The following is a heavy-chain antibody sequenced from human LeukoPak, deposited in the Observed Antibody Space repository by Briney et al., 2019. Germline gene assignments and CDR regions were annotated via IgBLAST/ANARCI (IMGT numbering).Heavy chain of an antibody. Sequence: ASVKVSCKASGYTFTSYDINWVRQATGQGLEWMGWMNPNSGNTGYAQKFQGRVTMTRNTSISTAYMELSSLRSEDTAVYYCATSYSGSYHNWFDPWGQGTLVTVSS. D-gene: IGHD1-26*01. J-gene: IGHJ5*02. CDR3: ATSYSGSYHNWFDP. V-gene: IGHV1-8*01. CDR2: MNPNSGNT. CDR1: GYTFTSYD.